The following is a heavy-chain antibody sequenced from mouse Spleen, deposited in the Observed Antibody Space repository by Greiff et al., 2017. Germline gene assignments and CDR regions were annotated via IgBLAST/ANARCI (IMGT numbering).Heavy chain of an antibody. D-gene: IGHD1-1*01. Sequence: VKLQQSGPGLVQPSQSLSITCTVSGFSLTSYGVHWVRQSPGKGLEWLGVIWRGGSTDYNAAFMSRLSITKDNSKSQVFFKMNSLQADDTAIYYCAKITTVVATDFDVWGAGTTVTVSS. V-gene: IGHV2-5*01. CDR1: GFSLTSYG. J-gene: IGHJ1*01. CDR3: AKITTVVATDFDV. CDR2: IWRGGST.